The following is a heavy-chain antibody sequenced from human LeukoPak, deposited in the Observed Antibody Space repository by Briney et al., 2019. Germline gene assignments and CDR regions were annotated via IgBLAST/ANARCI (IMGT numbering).Heavy chain of an antibody. Sequence: GESLKISCKGSGYSFTSYWISWVRQMPGKGLEWMGRIDPSDSYTNYSPSFQGHVTISADKSISTAYLQWSSLKASDTAMYYCVTNEAKTKYCSGGSCYTWGQGTLVTVSS. CDR3: VTNEAKTKYCSGGSCYT. J-gene: IGHJ5*02. CDR1: GYSFTSYW. D-gene: IGHD2-15*01. V-gene: IGHV5-10-1*01. CDR2: IDPSDSYT.